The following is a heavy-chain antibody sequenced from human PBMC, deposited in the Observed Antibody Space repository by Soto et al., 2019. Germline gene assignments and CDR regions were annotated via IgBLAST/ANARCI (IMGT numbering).Heavy chain of an antibody. CDR3: ARGTPYCSSTSCLRGLAY. V-gene: IGHV4-34*01. D-gene: IGHD2-2*01. Sequence: SETLSLTCAVYGGSFSGYYWSWIRQPPGKGLEWIGEINHSGSTNYNPSLKSRVTISVDTSKNQFSLKLSSVTAADTAVYYCARGTPYCSSTSCLRGLAYWGQGTLVTVSS. CDR1: GGSFSGYY. J-gene: IGHJ4*02. CDR2: INHSGST.